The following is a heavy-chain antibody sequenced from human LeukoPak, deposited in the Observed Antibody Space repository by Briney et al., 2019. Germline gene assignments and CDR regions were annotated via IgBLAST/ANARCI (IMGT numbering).Heavy chain of an antibody. Sequence: PGRSLRLSCAASGFTFSSYGMHWVRQAPGKGLEWVAVIWYDGSNKYYADSVKGRFTISRDNSKNTLYLQMNSLRAEDTAVCYCARGRGAGEYYYYGMDVWGKGTTVTVSS. J-gene: IGHJ6*04. D-gene: IGHD1-26*01. V-gene: IGHV3-33*01. CDR3: ARGRGAGEYYYYGMDV. CDR1: GFTFSSYG. CDR2: IWYDGSNK.